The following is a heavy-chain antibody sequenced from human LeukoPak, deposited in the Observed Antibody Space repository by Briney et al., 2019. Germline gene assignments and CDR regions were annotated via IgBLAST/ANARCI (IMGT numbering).Heavy chain of an antibody. CDR1: GYSFTNYW. D-gene: IGHD3-3*01. J-gene: IGHJ4*02. V-gene: IGHV5-51*01. CDR2: IYPGDSDT. CDR3: ARNDARGGFWSGYPGY. Sequence: GESLKISCKGSGYSFTNYWIGWVRQMPGKGLEWMGIIYPGDSDTRYSPSFRGQVTISADKSISTAYLQWSSLKASDTAMYYCARNDARGGFWSGYPGYWGQGTLVTVSS.